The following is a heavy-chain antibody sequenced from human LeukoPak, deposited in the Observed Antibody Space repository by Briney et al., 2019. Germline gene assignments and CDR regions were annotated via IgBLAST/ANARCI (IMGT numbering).Heavy chain of an antibody. CDR2: ISVSGLTT. D-gene: IGHD3-22*01. CDR3: AKDGYDYDSSYSYFDY. CDR1: GFTFSTYA. Sequence: GGSLRLSCAASGFTFSTYAMSWVRQAPGKGLEWVSTISVSGLTTYHADSVKGRFTISRDNSKNTLYLQMNTLRAEDTAVYYCAKDGYDYDSSYSYFDYWGQGPLVTVSS. V-gene: IGHV3-23*01. J-gene: IGHJ4*02.